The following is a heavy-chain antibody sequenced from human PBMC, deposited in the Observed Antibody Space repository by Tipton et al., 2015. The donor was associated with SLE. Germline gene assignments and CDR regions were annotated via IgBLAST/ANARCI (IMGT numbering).Heavy chain of an antibody. D-gene: IGHD6-6*01. J-gene: IGHJ4*02. V-gene: IGHV4-4*09. CDR3: ARSSSFDY. Sequence: TLSLTCAVYGGSFSGYYWSWIRQPPGKGLEWIGYIYNSGSTNYNPSLKSRITISVDTSKNQFSLRLKSVTAADTAVYYCARSSSFDYWGQGTLVTVSS. CDR2: IYNSGST. CDR1: GGSFSGYY.